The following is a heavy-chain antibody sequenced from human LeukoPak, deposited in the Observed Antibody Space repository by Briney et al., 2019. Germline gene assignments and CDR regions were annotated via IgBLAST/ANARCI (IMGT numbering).Heavy chain of an antibody. CDR1: GFTFSSYS. CDR2: ISSSSSYI. V-gene: IGHV3-21*01. Sequence: GGSLRLSCAASGFTFSSYSMNWVRQAPGKGLEWVSSISSSSSYIYYADSVKGRFTISRDNAKNSLYLQMDSLRAEDTAVYYCAKGLAVYGSGSLSFDYWGQGTLVTVSS. J-gene: IGHJ4*02. CDR3: AKGLAVYGSGSLSFDY. D-gene: IGHD3-10*01.